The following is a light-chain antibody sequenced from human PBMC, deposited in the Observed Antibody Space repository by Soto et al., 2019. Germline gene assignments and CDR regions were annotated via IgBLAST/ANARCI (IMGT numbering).Light chain of an antibody. J-gene: IGKJ1*01. V-gene: IGKV1-39*01. CDR3: QQYNDYSWT. Sequence: DIQMTQSPSSLSASVGDRVTITCRASQRIVSYLNWYQQKPGKAPNLLIYSASTLQSGVPSRFSGSGSGAEFTLTISSLQPDDVATYYCQQYNDYSWTFGQGTKVDIK. CDR1: QRIVSY. CDR2: SAS.